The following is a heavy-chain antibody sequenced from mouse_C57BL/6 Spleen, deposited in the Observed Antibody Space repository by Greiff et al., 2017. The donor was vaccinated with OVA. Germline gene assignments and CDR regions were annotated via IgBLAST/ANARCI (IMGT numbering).Heavy chain of an antibody. Sequence: EVKLQESGGGLVKPGGSLKLSCAASGFTFSDYGMHWVRQAPEKGLEWVAYISSGSSTIYYADTVKGRFTISRDNAKNTLFLQMTSLRSEDTAMYYCARPDDYGDWYFDVWGTGTTVTVSS. CDR3: ARPDDYGDWYFDV. CDR1: GFTFSDYG. D-gene: IGHD2-4*01. CDR2: ISSGSSTI. J-gene: IGHJ1*03. V-gene: IGHV5-17*01.